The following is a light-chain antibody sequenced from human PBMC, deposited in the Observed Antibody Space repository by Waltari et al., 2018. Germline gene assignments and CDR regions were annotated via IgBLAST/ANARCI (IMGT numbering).Light chain of an antibody. CDR1: QSVGRD. CDR2: GAS. Sequence: EIMLTQSPGPLSLSPGERATLSCWSSQSVGRDLAWCQQKRGQAPRLLIYGASTRASGIRDRFSGSGSGTDFSLTINRLEPEDFAVYYCQHYVRLPVTFGQGTKVEIK. CDR3: QHYVRLPVT. J-gene: IGKJ1*01. V-gene: IGKV3-20*01.